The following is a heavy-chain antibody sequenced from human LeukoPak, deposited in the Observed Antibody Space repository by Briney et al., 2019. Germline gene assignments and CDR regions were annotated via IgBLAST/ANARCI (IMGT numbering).Heavy chain of an antibody. J-gene: IGHJ4*02. CDR1: GFIFSDYY. D-gene: IGHD6-13*01. CDR2: INQHGSDK. Sequence: GGSLRLSCAASGFIFSDYYMNWIRQAPGKGLEWVANINQHGSDKYYVDSVKGRFTISRDNAKRSVYLQMSRLRADDTALYYCAREDRQSIAAAGPFDYWGQGILVTVSS. V-gene: IGHV3-7*01. CDR3: AREDRQSIAAAGPFDY.